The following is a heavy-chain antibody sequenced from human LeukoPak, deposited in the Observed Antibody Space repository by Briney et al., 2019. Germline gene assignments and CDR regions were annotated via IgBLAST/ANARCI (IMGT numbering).Heavy chain of an antibody. CDR2: ISYDGSNK. D-gene: IGHD1-26*01. J-gene: IGHJ4*02. Sequence: GGSLRLSCAASGFTFSSYSMNWVRQAPGKGLEWVAVISYDGSNKYYADSVKGRFTISRDNSKNTLYLQMNSLRAEDTAVYYCAKDRSYLDSHFDYWGQGTLVTVSS. CDR1: GFTFSSYS. V-gene: IGHV3-30*18. CDR3: AKDRSYLDSHFDY.